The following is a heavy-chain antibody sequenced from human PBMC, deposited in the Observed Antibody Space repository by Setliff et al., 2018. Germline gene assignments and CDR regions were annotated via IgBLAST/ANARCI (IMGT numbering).Heavy chain of an antibody. D-gene: IGHD3-10*01. CDR3: ARGSRFGTIVYRGDYYLDV. CDR1: GYSFSTYA. CDR2: INTNTGNP. V-gene: IGHV7-4-1*02. Sequence: VKVSCKASGYSFSTYAMSWIRQAPGQGLEWMGWINTNTGNPSYAQGFTGRFVFSLDTSVSTAYLQISSLKAEDTAIYYCARGSRFGTIVYRGDYYLDVWGKGTTVTVSS. J-gene: IGHJ6*03.